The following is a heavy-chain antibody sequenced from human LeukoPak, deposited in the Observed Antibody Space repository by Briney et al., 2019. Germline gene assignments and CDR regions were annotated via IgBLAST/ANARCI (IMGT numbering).Heavy chain of an antibody. CDR1: GYTFTSYG. CDR2: ISSYNGNT. J-gene: IGHJ6*03. V-gene: IGHV1-18*01. CDR3: AGTAQIYYYYYMDV. Sequence: VASVKVSCKASGYTFTSYGVSWVRQAPGQGLEWMGWISSYNGNTNYAQKLQGRVTMTTDTSTSTAYMELRSLRSDDTAVYYRAGTAQIYYYYYMDVWGKGTTVTISS. D-gene: IGHD1-1*01.